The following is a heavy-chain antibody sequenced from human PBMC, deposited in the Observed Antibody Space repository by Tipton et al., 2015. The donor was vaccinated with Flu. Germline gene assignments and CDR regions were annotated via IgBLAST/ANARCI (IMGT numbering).Heavy chain of an antibody. CDR1: GFTFSSYA. J-gene: IGHJ4*02. Sequence: SLRLSCAASGFTFSSYAMSWVRQAPGKGLEWVSAISGSGGSTYYADSVKGRFTISRDNSKNTLYLQVNSLRAEDTAVYYCAKSRLVYSSSALFGYWGQGTLVTVSS. CDR2: ISGSGGST. D-gene: IGHD6-6*01. CDR3: AKSRLVYSSSALFGY. V-gene: IGHV3-23*01.